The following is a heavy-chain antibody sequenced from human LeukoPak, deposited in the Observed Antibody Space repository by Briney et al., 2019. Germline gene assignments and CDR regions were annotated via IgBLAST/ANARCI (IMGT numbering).Heavy chain of an antibody. D-gene: IGHD6-13*01. Sequence: SVKVSCKASGGTFSSYAISWVRQAPGQGLEWMGRIIPILGIANYAQKFQGRVTMTEDTSTDTAYMELSSLRSEDTAVYYCATDQAIAAAGTGRGSYWYFDLWGRGTLVTVSS. V-gene: IGHV1-69*04. CDR1: GGTFSSYA. J-gene: IGHJ2*01. CDR2: IIPILGIA. CDR3: ATDQAIAAAGTGRGSYWYFDL.